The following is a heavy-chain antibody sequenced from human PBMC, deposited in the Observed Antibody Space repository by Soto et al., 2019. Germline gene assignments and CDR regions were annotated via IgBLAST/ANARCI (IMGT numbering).Heavy chain of an antibody. V-gene: IGHV3-49*03. CDR3: TRCSGGSCYSGYYYYGMDV. D-gene: IGHD2-15*01. Sequence: PGGSQRLSCTASGFNFGDYAMSWFRQAPGKGLEWVGFIRSKAYGGTTEYAASVKGRFTISRDDSKSIAYLQMNSLKTEDTAVYYCTRCSGGSCYSGYYYYGMDVWGQGTTVTVSS. CDR1: GFNFGDYA. CDR2: IRSKAYGGTT. J-gene: IGHJ6*02.